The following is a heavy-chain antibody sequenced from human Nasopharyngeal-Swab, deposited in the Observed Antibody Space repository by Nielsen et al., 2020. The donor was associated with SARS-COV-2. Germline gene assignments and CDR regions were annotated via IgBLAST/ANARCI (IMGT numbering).Heavy chain of an antibody. Sequence: WIRQPPGKGLEWIGSIYYSGSTYYNPSLERRVTISVDTSKNQFSLKLSSVTAADTAVYYCARRVARAPRHEGDYYYGMDVWGQGTTVTVSS. CDR2: IYYSGST. J-gene: IGHJ6*02. CDR3: ARRVARAPRHEGDYYYGMDV. D-gene: IGHD3-16*01. V-gene: IGHV4-39*01.